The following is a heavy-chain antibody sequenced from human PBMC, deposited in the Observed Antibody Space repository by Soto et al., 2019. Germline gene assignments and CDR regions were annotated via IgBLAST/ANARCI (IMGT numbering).Heavy chain of an antibody. V-gene: IGHV4-30-2*01. CDR3: ATGYCTNGVCSLFDY. CDR1: GGSISSGGYS. Sequence: PSETLSLTCAVSGGSISSGGYSWSWIRQPPGKGLEWIGYIYHSGSTNYNPSLKSRVTISVDKSKNQFSLKLSSVTAADTAVYYCATGYCTNGVCSLFDYWGQGTLVTVSS. D-gene: IGHD2-8*01. J-gene: IGHJ4*02. CDR2: IYHSGST.